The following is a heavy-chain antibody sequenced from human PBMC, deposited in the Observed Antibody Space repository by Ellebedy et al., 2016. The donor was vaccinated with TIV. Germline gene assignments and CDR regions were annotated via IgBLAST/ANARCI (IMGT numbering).Heavy chain of an antibody. CDR3: ANESGDYDY. J-gene: IGHJ4*02. Sequence: SETLSLXCTVSSYSIGSDYYWGWIRQPPGKGLEWIGSIYHSGRTYYNPSLKSRVTLSVDTSKRQFSLKLSSVTAADTAVYYCANESGDYDYWGQGTLVTVSS. D-gene: IGHD4-17*01. V-gene: IGHV4-38-2*02. CDR2: IYHSGRT. CDR1: SYSIGSDYY.